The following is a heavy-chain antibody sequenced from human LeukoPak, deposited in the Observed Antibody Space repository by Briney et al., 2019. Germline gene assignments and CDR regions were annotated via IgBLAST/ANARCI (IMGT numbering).Heavy chain of an antibody. CDR3: ARVDGLERSWFDP. D-gene: IGHD1-1*01. J-gene: IGHJ5*02. Sequence: GGSLRLSCAASGFTFSSDGMNWVRQAPGKGLEWVSSISSSSSYIYYADSVKGRFTISRDNARNSLYLQMNSLRAEDTAVYYCARVDGLERSWFDPWGQGTLVTVSS. V-gene: IGHV3-21*01. CDR2: ISSSSSYI. CDR1: GFTFSSDG.